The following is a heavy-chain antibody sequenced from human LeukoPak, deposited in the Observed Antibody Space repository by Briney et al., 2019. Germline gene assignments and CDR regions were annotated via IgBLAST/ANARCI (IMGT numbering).Heavy chain of an antibody. J-gene: IGHJ4*02. CDR1: GFTFSSYA. Sequence: AGGSLRLSCAASGFTFSSYAMSWVRQAPGKGLEWVSAISGSGGSTYYADSVKGRFTISRDNSKNTLYLQMNSLRAEDTAVYYXAKSTGYSSDHEDYWGQGTLVTVSS. CDR3: AKSTGYSSDHEDY. D-gene: IGHD6-19*01. V-gene: IGHV3-23*01. CDR2: ISGSGGST.